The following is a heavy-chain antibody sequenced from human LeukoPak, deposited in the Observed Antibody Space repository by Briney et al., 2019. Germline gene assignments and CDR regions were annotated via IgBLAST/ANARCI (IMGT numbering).Heavy chain of an antibody. V-gene: IGHV3-23*01. D-gene: IGHD3-9*01. J-gene: IGHJ4*02. CDR1: GFTFSSYA. CDR2: ISGSGGST. Sequence: PGGSLRLSCAASGFTFSSYAMSWVRQAPGKGLEWVSAISGSGGSTYYADSVKGRCTISRDNSKNTLYLQMNSLRAEDTAVYFFAQNAAYDILTGWIDYWGQGTLVTVSS. CDR3: AQNAAYDILTGWIDY.